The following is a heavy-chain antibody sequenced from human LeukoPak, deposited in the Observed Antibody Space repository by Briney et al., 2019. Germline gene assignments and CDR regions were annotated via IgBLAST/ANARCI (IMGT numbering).Heavy chain of an antibody. Sequence: SETLSLTCTVSGGSISSGDYYWSWIRQPPGKGLEWIGYIYYSGSTYYNPSLKSRVTISVDTSKNQFSLKLSSVTAADTAVYYCARAVSSGYYYQYYFDYWGQGTLLTVSS. CDR2: IYYSGST. CDR1: GGSISSGDYY. V-gene: IGHV4-30-4*01. CDR3: ARAVSSGYYYQYYFDY. J-gene: IGHJ4*02. D-gene: IGHD3-22*01.